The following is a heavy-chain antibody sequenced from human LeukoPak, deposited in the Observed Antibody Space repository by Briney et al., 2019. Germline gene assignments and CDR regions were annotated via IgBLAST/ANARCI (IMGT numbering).Heavy chain of an antibody. CDR1: GFTFSSYA. V-gene: IGHV3-23*01. J-gene: IGHJ3*02. D-gene: IGHD6-19*01. CDR2: LSAGGRT. Sequence: GGSLRLSCAASGFTFSSYAMTWVRQAPGEGLEWVSGLSAGGRTYYADSVKGRFTISRDNSKNTLYLQMHSLRAEDTAVYYCASPSSGQSFDIWGQGTMVTVSS. CDR3: ASPSSGQSFDI.